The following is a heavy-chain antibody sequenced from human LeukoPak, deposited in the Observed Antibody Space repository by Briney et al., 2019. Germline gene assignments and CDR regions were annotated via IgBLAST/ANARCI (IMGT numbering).Heavy chain of an antibody. CDR3: AKDQPDILTGYSDYGMDV. Sequence: PGGSLRLSCAASAFTFSSYGMHWVRQAPGKGLEWVAVISYDGSNKYYADSVKGRFTISRDNSKNTLYLQMNSLRAEDTAVYYCAKDQPDILTGYSDYGMDVWGQGTTVTVSS. D-gene: IGHD3-9*01. CDR1: AFTFSSYG. CDR2: ISYDGSNK. J-gene: IGHJ6*02. V-gene: IGHV3-30*18.